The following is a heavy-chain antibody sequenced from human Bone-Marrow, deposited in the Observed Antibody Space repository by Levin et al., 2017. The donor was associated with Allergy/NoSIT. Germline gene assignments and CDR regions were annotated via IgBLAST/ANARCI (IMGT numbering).Heavy chain of an antibody. CDR2: ISYRGST. CDR1: GGSISSAGYH. Sequence: SETLSLTCTVPGGSISSAGYHWTWIRQYPGKGLEWIGYISYRGSTYFNPSLKSRLTMSIDTSEQHFSLNLTSVSAADTAIYYCARLDGYSFDYWGQGALVTVSS. V-gene: IGHV4-31*03. CDR3: ARLDGYSFDY. J-gene: IGHJ4*02. D-gene: IGHD1-1*01.